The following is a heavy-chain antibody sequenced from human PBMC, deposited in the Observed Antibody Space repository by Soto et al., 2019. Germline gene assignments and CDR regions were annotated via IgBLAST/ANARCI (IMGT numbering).Heavy chain of an antibody. V-gene: IGHV3-7*03. CDR1: GFTFSSYW. CDR2: IKQDGSEK. J-gene: IGHJ6*02. CDR3: ARDPGIAAAGYYYYGMDV. D-gene: IGHD6-13*01. Sequence: GGSLRLSCAASGFTFSSYWMSWVRQAPGKGLEWVANIKQDGSEKYYVDSVKGRFTISRDNAKNSLYLQMNSLRAEDTAVYYCARDPGIAAAGYYYYGMDVWGQGTTVTVSS.